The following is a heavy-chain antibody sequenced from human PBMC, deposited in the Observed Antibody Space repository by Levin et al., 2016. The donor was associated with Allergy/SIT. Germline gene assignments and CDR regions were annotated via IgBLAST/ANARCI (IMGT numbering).Heavy chain of an antibody. V-gene: IGHV1-69*04. CDR1: GGTFSSYA. J-gene: IGHJ4*02. Sequence: SVKVSCKASGGTFSSYAISWVRQAPGQGLEWMGRIIPILGIANYAQKFQGRVTITADKSTSTAYMELSSLRSEDTAVYYCARAALDSSGYYTDYWGQGTLVTVSS. D-gene: IGHD3-22*01. CDR2: IIPILGIA. CDR3: ARAALDSSGYYTDY.